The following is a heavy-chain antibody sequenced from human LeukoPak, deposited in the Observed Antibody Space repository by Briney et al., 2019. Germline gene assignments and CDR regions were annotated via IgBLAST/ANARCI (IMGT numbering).Heavy chain of an antibody. CDR1: GGSISSRSYY. CDR2: IYYSGST. J-gene: IGHJ5*02. D-gene: IGHD3-9*01. Sequence: SEPLSLTCTVPGGSISSRSYYWGWIRQPPRKGLELIGRIYYSGSTYYNPSLKSRVTISVDTSKNQFSLKLSSVTAADTALFYSQKTAYEILTGRLDWFDPWGQGTLVTVSS. V-gene: IGHV4-39*07. CDR3: QKTAYEILTGRLDWFDP.